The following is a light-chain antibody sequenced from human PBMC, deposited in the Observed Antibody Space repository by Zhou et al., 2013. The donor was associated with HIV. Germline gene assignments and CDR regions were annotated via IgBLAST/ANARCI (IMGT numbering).Light chain of an antibody. CDR1: QGINNY. J-gene: IGKJ1*01. V-gene: IGKV1-27*01. CDR3: QKXNSATWT. Sequence: DIQMTQSPSSLSASVGDRVTITCRASQGINNYLAWYQQKPGKVPKVLIYGSSTLQSGVPSRFSGSGSGTDFTLTISSLQPEDVATYYCQKXNSATWTFGQGTKVEIK. CDR2: GSS.